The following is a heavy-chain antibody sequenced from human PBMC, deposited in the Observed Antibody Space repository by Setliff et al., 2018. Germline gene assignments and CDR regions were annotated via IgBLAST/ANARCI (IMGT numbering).Heavy chain of an antibody. J-gene: IGHJ4*02. CDR2: IGTGGNT. CDR1: GFTFSSYD. Sequence: GESLKISCVASGFTFSSYDMHWVRQATGKGLEWVSGIGTGGNTNYPGTVKGRFTISRENAKNSLYLQMNSLRAGDTAVYYCARGGSSGWYGGGFDYWGQGTLVTVSS. CDR3: ARGGSSGWYGGGFDY. V-gene: IGHV3-13*01. D-gene: IGHD6-19*01.